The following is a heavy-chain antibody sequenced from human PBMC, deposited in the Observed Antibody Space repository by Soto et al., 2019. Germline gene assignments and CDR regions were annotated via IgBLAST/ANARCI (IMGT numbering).Heavy chain of an antibody. J-gene: IGHJ6*02. V-gene: IGHV1-69*01. Sequence: QVQLVQSGAEVKKPGSSVKVSCKASGGTFSSYAISWVRQAPGQGLEWMGGIIPIFGTANYAQKFQGRVTFTAHESTSTAYMERSSLRSEETAVYYCARDLGGEQTNYYYGMDVWGQGTPVTVSS. CDR3: ARDLGGEQTNYYYGMDV. CDR2: IIPIFGTA. D-gene: IGHD1-26*01. CDR1: GGTFSSYA.